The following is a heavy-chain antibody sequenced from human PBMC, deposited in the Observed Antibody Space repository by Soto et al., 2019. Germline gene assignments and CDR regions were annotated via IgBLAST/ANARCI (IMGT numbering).Heavy chain of an antibody. J-gene: IGHJ3*02. Sequence: PWGSLRLSCAASGFTFSTYAMSWVRQAPGKGLEWVSAISRDAYDIYYADSVKGRFTISRDNSKHMLYLQMNSLRTEDTAVYYCAHPRGYGVFDAYDIWGQGAMVTVSS. CDR3: AHPRGYGVFDAYDI. V-gene: IGHV3-23*01. D-gene: IGHD4-17*01. CDR2: ISRDAYDI. CDR1: GFTFSTYA.